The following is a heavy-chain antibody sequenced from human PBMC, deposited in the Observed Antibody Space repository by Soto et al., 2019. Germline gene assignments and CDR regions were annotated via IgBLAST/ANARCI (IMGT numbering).Heavy chain of an antibody. J-gene: IGHJ3*02. Sequence: SVKVSCTASGGTFSSYAISWVRQAPGQGLEWMGGVIPIFGTANYAQKFQGRVTITADESTSTAYMELSSLRSEDTAVYYCARGGGCSGGSCYSGAFDIWGQGTMVTVSS. V-gene: IGHV1-69*13. D-gene: IGHD2-15*01. CDR2: VIPIFGTA. CDR1: GGTFSSYA. CDR3: ARGGGCSGGSCYSGAFDI.